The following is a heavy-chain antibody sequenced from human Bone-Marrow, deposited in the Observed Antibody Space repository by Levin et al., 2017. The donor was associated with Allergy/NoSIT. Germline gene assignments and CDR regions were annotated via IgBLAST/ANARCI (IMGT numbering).Heavy chain of an antibody. Sequence: GGSLRLSCAASGIIVSNNYMSWVRQAPGKGLEWVSTIYSEGSTYYTDSVKGRFTISRDNAKNALFLQMNTLRVEDTAGYYYARTMVPGIIGMNWGQGTLVTVSS. D-gene: IGHD3-10*01. CDR1: GIIVSNNY. V-gene: IGHV3-53*01. CDR2: IYSEGST. CDR3: ARTMVPGIIGMN. J-gene: IGHJ4*02.